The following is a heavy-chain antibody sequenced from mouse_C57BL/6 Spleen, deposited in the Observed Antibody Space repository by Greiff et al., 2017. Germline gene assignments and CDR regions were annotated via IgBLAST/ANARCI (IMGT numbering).Heavy chain of an antibody. Sequence: EVKLMESGPGLVKPSQSLSLTCSVTGYSITSGYYWNWIRQFPGNKLEWMGYISYDGSNNYNPSLKNRISITRDTSKNQFFLKLNSVTTEDTATYDCAWGYGSSFYWYFDVWGTGTTVTVSS. CDR1: GYSITSGYY. CDR3: AWGYGSSFYWYFDV. CDR2: ISYDGSN. D-gene: IGHD1-1*01. V-gene: IGHV3-6*01. J-gene: IGHJ1*03.